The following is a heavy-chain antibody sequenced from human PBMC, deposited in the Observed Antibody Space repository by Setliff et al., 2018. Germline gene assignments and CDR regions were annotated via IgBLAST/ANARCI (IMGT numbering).Heavy chain of an antibody. J-gene: IGHJ6*03. CDR2: ISTSGNTV. CDR3: ARDITLTTVREGGMDV. D-gene: IGHD3-10*01. V-gene: IGHV3-11*04. CDR1: GFTFSDYY. Sequence: GGSLRLSCAASGFTFSDYYMNWIRQAPGKGLEWVSYISTSGNTVEYVDSVRGRFTISRDNAKNLLYLEMNSLRAEDTAVYYCARDITLTTVREGGMDVWGKGTTVTVSS.